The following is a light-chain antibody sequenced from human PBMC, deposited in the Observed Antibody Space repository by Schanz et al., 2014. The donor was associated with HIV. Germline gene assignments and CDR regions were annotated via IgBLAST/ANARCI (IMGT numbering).Light chain of an antibody. CDR1: RSNIGSKT. CDR2: HNN. J-gene: IGLJ1*01. Sequence: QLVLTQPPSASGTPGQSVAISCSGSRSNIGSKTVSWYQQLPGAAPKLLVFHNNQRPAGVSGRFSGSKSGTSASLAISGLQSEDEADYYCCSYTTTSTYVFGAGTKLTVL. V-gene: IGLV1-44*01. CDR3: CSYTTTSTYV.